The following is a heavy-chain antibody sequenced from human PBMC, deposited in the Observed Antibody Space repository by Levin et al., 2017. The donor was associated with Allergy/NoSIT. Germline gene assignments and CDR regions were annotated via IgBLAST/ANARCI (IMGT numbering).Heavy chain of an antibody. CDR2: IYWNDDK. D-gene: IGHD1-20*01. CDR3: AHYLTGTPDFDY. V-gene: IGHV2-5*01. CDR1: GFSLSTSGVG. J-gene: IGHJ4*02. Sequence: ESGPTLVKPTQTLTLTCTFSGFSLSTSGVGVGWIRQPPGKALEWLALIYWNDDKRYSPSLKSRLTITKHTSKIQVVLTMTNMDPVDTATYYCAHYLTGTPDFDYWGQGTLVTVSS.